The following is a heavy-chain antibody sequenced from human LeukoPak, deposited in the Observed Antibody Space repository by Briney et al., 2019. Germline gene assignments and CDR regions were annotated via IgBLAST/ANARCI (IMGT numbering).Heavy chain of an antibody. V-gene: IGHV4-34*01. CDR2: INHLGST. CDR3: ARGRSPDF. J-gene: IGHJ4*02. Sequence: SETLSLTCAVYGGSFSGYYWTWIRQPPGKGLEWIGEINHLGSTNYNPSLKSRLSISMDMSKNQFSLRLTSVTAADTGLYYCARGRSPDFWGQGTMVTVSS. CDR1: GGSFSGYY.